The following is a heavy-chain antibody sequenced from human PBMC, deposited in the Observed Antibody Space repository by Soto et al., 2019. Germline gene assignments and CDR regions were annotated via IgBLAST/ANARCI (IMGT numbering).Heavy chain of an antibody. J-gene: IGHJ4*02. Sequence: SETLSLTCAVYGGSFSGYYWSWIRQPPGKGLEWIGEINHSGSTSYNPSLKSRVTISVDTSKNQFSLKLSSVTAADTAVYYCARGHTVYYYGSGSSSQLSCWGQGTLVTVSS. CDR3: ARGHTVYYYGSGSSSQLSC. V-gene: IGHV4-34*01. CDR1: GGSFSGYY. D-gene: IGHD3-10*01. CDR2: INHSGST.